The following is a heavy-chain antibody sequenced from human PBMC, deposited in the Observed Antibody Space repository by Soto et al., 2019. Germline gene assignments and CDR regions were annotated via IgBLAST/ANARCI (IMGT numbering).Heavy chain of an antibody. CDR2: ISSSSSYI. Sequence: EVQLVESGGGLVKPGGSLRLSCAASGFTFSRYSMNWVRQAPGKGLEWVSSISSSSSYIYYADSVKGRFTISRDNAKNSLSLQMNSLRAEDTAVYYCARDVVVPAAKNYYYYGMDVWGQGTTVTVSS. J-gene: IGHJ6*02. D-gene: IGHD2-2*01. CDR3: ARDVVVPAAKNYYYYGMDV. V-gene: IGHV3-21*01. CDR1: GFTFSRYS.